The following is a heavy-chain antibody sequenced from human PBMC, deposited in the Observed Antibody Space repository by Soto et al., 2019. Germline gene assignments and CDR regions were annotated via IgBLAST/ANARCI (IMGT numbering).Heavy chain of an antibody. V-gene: IGHV4-4*07. J-gene: IGHJ4*01. Sequence: QVRLQESGPGLVKPSETLSLICSVSGGPITESYWSWIRQPVGKGLEWVGRMYTRGRTIYNPSLKSRVTTSLDSSMNHFSLRVPSATAADTAVYYCATSAITGVEVAGHFDNWGQGTLVTVSS. CDR2: MYTRGRT. CDR3: ATSAITGVEVAGHFDN. D-gene: IGHD6-19*01. CDR1: GGPITESY.